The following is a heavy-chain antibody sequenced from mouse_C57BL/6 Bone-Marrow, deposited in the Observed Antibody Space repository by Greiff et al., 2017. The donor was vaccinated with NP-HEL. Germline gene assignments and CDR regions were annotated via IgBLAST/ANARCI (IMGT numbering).Heavy chain of an antibody. CDR1: GYSFTGYY. CDR3: AREVLRHFAY. CDR2: INPSTGGT. D-gene: IGHD1-2*01. J-gene: IGHJ3*01. Sequence: LVESGPELVKPGASVKISCKASGYSFTGYYMNWVKQSPEKSLEWIGEINPSTGGTTYNQKFKAKATLTVDKSSSTAYMQLKSLTSEDSAVYYCAREVLRHFAYWGQGTLVTVSA. V-gene: IGHV1-42*01.